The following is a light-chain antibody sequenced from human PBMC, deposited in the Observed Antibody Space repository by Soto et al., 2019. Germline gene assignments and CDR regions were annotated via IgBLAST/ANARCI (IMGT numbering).Light chain of an antibody. CDR2: KAS. CDR1: QSISTW. Sequence: DIQLTQSPSFLSASVGDRVTITCRASQSISTWLSWYQQKPGKAPKVLIYKASNLQSGVSSRFSGSGSGTEFTLTINNLEPEDFAVYYCQQRNVWPPITFGQGTRLEI. V-gene: IGKV1-5*03. J-gene: IGKJ5*01. CDR3: QQRNVWPPIT.